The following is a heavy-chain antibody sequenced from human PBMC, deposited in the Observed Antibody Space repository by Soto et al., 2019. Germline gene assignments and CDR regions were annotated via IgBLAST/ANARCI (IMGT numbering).Heavy chain of an antibody. CDR2: IIPIFDSR. V-gene: IGHV1-69*01. D-gene: IGHD3-16*01. CDR3: ARGETYLGV. J-gene: IGHJ6*01. CDR1: RDTFSKYA. Sequence: QVQLVQSGAEVKKPGSSVKVSCKASRDTFSKYAFNWVRQAPGQGLEWMGWIIPIFDSRNYAEKFQGRVTITADESTSTAYMELRSLRFEDPAVYYCARGETYLGVRGQGTTVTVSS.